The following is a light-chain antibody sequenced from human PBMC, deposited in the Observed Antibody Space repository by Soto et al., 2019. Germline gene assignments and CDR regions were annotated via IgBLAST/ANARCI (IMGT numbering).Light chain of an antibody. V-gene: IGKV3D-20*02. J-gene: IGKJ3*01. Sequence: IVLTQSPVTLSLSPGEGATLSCRASQSVTGTNLAWYQQRAGQAPRLLIYDAVRRATGIPDRFSGSGSGTDFTLTISRLEPEDFAVYYCQQRSSWPFTVGPGTKVDIK. CDR2: DAV. CDR1: QSVTGTN. CDR3: QQRSSWPFT.